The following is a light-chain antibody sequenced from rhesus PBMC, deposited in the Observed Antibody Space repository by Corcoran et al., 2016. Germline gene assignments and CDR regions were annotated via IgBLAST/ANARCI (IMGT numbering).Light chain of an antibody. J-gene: IGKJ2*01. Sequence: DIQMTQSPSSLSASVGDRVTITCRASQDINTHINWYQQKPGKPPKRLIDKTSYVDSGVPLNFIGSVSGTDFTLPSSRLEPADFGTSYCLQYNPGPYSFGQGTKVEIK. V-gene: IGKV1-43*02. CDR1: QDINTH. CDR3: LQYNPGPYS. CDR2: KTS.